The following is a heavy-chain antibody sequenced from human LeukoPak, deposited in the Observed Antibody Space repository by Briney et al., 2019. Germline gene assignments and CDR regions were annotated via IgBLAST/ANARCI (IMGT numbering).Heavy chain of an antibody. CDR2: IKQDGSEK. CDR1: GFTFSSYW. V-gene: IGHV3-7*04. CDR3: ARAQKYYYGSGSYYSICD. J-gene: IGHJ4*02. D-gene: IGHD3-10*01. Sequence: GGSLRLSCAASGFTFSSYWMTWVRQAPGKGLEWVANIKQDGSEKYYVDSVKGRFTISRDNAKNSLYLQMNSLRAEDTAVYYCARAQKYYYGSGSYYSICDWGQGTLVTVSS.